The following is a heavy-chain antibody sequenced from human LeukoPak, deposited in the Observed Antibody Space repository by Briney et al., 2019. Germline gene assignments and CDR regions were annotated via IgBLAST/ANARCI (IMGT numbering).Heavy chain of an antibody. CDR3: ARDRGLTPSGGVGFDY. D-gene: IGHD4-23*01. V-gene: IGHV4-59*01. CDR1: GGSISSYY. CDR2: IYYSGST. J-gene: IGHJ4*02. Sequence: PSETLSLTCTVSGGSISSYYWSWIRQPPGKGLEWIAYIYYSGSTNYNPSLKSRVTISVDTSKNQFSLKLSSVTAADTAVYYCARDRGLTPSGGVGFDYWGQGTLVTVSS.